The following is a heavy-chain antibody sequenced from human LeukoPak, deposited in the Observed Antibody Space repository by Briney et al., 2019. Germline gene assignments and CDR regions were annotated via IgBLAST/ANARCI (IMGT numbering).Heavy chain of an antibody. V-gene: IGHV1-58*02. Sequence: SVKVSCKASGFTFTGSAMQWVRQARGQRLGWIGWIVVGSDNTNYAQKFQGRVTITRDMSTSTAYMGLSSLGSDDTAVYYCVADPYYDGSGPPRWFDPWGQGTLVTVSS. J-gene: IGHJ5*02. D-gene: IGHD3-22*01. CDR3: VADPYYDGSGPPRWFDP. CDR1: GFTFTGSA. CDR2: IVVGSDNT.